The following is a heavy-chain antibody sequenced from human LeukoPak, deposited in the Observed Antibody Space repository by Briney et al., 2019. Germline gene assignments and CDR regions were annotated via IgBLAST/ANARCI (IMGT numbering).Heavy chain of an antibody. CDR1: GYTFTSYG. CDR2: ISAYNGNT. D-gene: IGHD5-12*01. V-gene: IGHV1-18*01. J-gene: IGHJ4*02. Sequence: ASVKVSCKASGYTFTSYGISWVRQAPGQGLEWMGWISAYNGNTNYAQKLQGRVTMTTDTSTSTAYMELRSLRSDDTAVYYCARVSPGYSGYDVNYFDYWGQGTLVTVSS. CDR3: ARVSPGYSGYDVNYFDY.